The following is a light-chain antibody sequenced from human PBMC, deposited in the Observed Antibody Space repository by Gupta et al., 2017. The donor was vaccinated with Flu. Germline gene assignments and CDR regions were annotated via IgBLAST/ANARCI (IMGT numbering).Light chain of an antibody. V-gene: IGLV2-14*01. CDR3: SSYTISSTLV. Sequence: QSALTQPASVSGSPGQSITISCTGTSSDVGGYNYVSWYQQHPGKAPKLMIYEVSNRPSGVSNRFSGSKSGNPASLTISGLQAEDEADYYCSSYTISSTLVFGGGTKLTVL. CDR2: EVS. CDR1: SSDVGGYNY. J-gene: IGLJ2*01.